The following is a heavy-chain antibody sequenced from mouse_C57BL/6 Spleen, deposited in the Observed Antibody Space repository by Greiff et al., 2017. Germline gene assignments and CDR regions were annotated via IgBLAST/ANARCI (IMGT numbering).Heavy chain of an antibody. CDR1: GYSFTGYF. CDR3: ASSQYDGYYRYYAMDY. J-gene: IGHJ4*01. V-gene: IGHV1-20*01. Sequence: EVQLQQSGPELVKPGDSVKISCKASGYSFTGYFMNWVMQSHGKSLEWIGRINPYNGDTFYNQKFKGKATLTVDKSSSTAHMELRSLTSEDSAVYYCASSQYDGYYRYYAMDYWGQGTSVTVSS. CDR2: INPYNGDT. D-gene: IGHD2-3*01.